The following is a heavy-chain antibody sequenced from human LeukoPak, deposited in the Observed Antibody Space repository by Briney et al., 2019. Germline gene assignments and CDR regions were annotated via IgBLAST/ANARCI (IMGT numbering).Heavy chain of an antibody. J-gene: IGHJ5*02. CDR3: ARRRRNCSSTSCYTDWFDP. CDR2: INHSGST. Sequence: SETLSLTCAVYGGSFSGYYWSWIRQPPGKGLEWIGEINHSGSTNYNPSLKSRVTISVDTSKTQFSLKLSSVTAADTAVYYCARRRRNCSSTSCYTDWFDPWGQGTLVTVSS. D-gene: IGHD2-2*02. CDR1: GGSFSGYY. V-gene: IGHV4-34*01.